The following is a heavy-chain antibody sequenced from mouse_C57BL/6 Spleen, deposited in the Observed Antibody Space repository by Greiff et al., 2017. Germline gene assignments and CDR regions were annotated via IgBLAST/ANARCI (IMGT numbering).Heavy chain of an antibody. V-gene: IGHV1-80*01. D-gene: IGHD1-1*01. CDR2: IYPGDGDT. Sequence: VQLQPSGAELVKPGASVKISCKASGYAFSSYWMNWVKQRPGKGLEWIGQIYPGDGDTNYNGKFKGKATLTADKSSSTAYMQLSSLTSEDSAVYFCARRYGSSYVFDYWGQGTTLTVSS. CDR1: GYAFSSYW. J-gene: IGHJ2*01. CDR3: ARRYGSSYVFDY.